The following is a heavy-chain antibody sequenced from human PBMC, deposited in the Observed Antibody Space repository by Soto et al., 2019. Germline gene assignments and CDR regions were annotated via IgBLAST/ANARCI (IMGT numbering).Heavy chain of an antibody. CDR3: SKGRWTVGHCSGGSCYDGMAV. J-gene: IGHJ6*02. Sequence: QEQLVQSGPEVKKPGASVKVSCESSGYTFIGFSLHWVRQAPGQGLEWMGWINPKNGDTYYAQKFQGRVTMTRDTSINTVYMELNSLKSDDTAVYYCSKGRWTVGHCSGGSCYDGMAVWGQGTTVTVSS. CDR1: GYTFIGFS. V-gene: IGHV1-2*02. D-gene: IGHD2-15*01. CDR2: INPKNGDT.